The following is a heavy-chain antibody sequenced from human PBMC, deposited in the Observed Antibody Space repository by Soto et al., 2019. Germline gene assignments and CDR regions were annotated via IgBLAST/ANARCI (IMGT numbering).Heavy chain of an antibody. CDR1: GFTFSSYA. V-gene: IGHV3-23*01. Sequence: GGSLRLSCAASGFTFSSYAISWVRQAPGKGLEWVSAFSGSGGSTYYADSVKGRFTISRDNSKNTLYLQMNSLRAEDTAVYYCAKEQKDSSSWSELNYWGQGTLVTVSS. CDR3: AKEQKDSSSWSELNY. CDR2: FSGSGGST. D-gene: IGHD6-13*01. J-gene: IGHJ4*02.